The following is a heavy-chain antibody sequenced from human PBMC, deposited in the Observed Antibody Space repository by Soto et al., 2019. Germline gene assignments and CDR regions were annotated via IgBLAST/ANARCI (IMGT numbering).Heavy chain of an antibody. CDR2: IYYSGST. V-gene: IGHV4-31*11. CDR1: GGSFSGYY. CDR3: ARSSTSANYFDY. Sequence: SETLSLTCAVYGGSFSGYYWTWIRQHPGKGLEWIGYIYYSGSTYYNPSLQSRITISVDTSKNQFSLKLSSVTAADTAVYYCARSSTSANYFDYWGQGTLVTVSS. D-gene: IGHD2-2*01. J-gene: IGHJ4*02.